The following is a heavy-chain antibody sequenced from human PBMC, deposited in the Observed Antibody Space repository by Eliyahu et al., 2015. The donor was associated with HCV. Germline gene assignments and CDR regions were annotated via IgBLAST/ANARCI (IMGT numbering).Heavy chain of an antibody. V-gene: IGHV3-23*01. CDR3: AKDRATLYYFDY. CDR1: GFTFGSYA. J-gene: IGHJ4*02. Sequence: VQLLESGGGLVQPGGSLRLSCAASGFTFGSYAMXWVRQAPGKGLEWVSXITGSGGSTYSADSVKGRFTISRDNSKSTLYLQMNSLRAEDTAIYYCAKDRATLYYFDYWGQGTLVTVSS. CDR2: ITGSGGST. D-gene: IGHD5-12*01.